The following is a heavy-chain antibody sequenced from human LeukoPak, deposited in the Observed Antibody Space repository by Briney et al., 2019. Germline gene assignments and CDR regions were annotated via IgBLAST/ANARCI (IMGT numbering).Heavy chain of an antibody. D-gene: IGHD3-22*01. Sequence: GESLKISCKGSGYSFTSYWIGWVRQMPGKGLEWTGIIYPGDSDTRYSPSFQGQVTISADKSISTAYLQWSSLKASDTAMYYCARSSGRITIIVVGPEGYFDYWGQGTLVTVSS. V-gene: IGHV5-51*01. J-gene: IGHJ4*02. CDR2: IYPGDSDT. CDR3: ARSSGRITIIVVGPEGYFDY. CDR1: GYSFTSYW.